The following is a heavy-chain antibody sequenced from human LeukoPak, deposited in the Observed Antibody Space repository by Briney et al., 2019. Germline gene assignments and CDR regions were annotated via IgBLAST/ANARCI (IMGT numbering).Heavy chain of an antibody. D-gene: IGHD4-23*01. CDR3: ARDPGGNKNYYYYYMDV. Sequence: GRSLRLSCAASGFTFSSYGMHWVRQAPGKGLEWVAVISSDGSNKYYPDSVKGRFTISRDNSKNTLYLQMNSLRVEDTAVYYCARDPGGNKNYYYYYMDVWGKGTTVTVSS. J-gene: IGHJ6*03. CDR2: ISSDGSNK. CDR1: GFTFSSYG. V-gene: IGHV3-30*03.